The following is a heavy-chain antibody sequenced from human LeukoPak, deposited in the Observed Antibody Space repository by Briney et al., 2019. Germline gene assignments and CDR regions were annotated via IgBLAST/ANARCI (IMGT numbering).Heavy chain of an antibody. CDR3: ARVATVTNVRWFDP. CDR1: GYTFTGYY. V-gene: IGHV1-2*02. D-gene: IGHD4-11*01. Sequence: GASVKVSCKASGYTFTGYYMHWVRQAPGQGLEWMGWINPNSGGTNYAQTFQGRVTMTRDTSISTAYMELSRLRSDDTAVYYCARVATVTNVRWFDPWGQGTLVTVSS. CDR2: INPNSGGT. J-gene: IGHJ5*02.